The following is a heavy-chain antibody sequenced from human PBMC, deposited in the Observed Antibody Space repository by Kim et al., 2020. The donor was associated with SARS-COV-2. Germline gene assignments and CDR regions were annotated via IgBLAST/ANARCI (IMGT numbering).Heavy chain of an antibody. Sequence: YYADSVKGRFTVSRNNARNSLFLQMNSLKNEDTAVYYCVRDDMVDLFFDYWGQGTLVSVSS. J-gene: IGHJ4*02. V-gene: IGHV3-48*02. D-gene: IGHD2-15*01. CDR3: VRDDMVDLFFDY.